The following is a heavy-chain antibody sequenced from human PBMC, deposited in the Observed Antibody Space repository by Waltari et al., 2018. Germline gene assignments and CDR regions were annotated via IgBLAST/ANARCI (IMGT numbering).Heavy chain of an antibody. D-gene: IGHD2-2*01. Sequence: QVQLQQWGAGLLKPSETLSLTCAVYGGSFSGYYWSWIRQPPGKGLEWIGEINHSGSTNYNPSLKSRVTISVDTSKNQFSLKLSSVTAADTAVYYCARLRYQLLWSDAFDIWGQGTMVTVSS. CDR1: GGSFSGYY. J-gene: IGHJ3*02. V-gene: IGHV4-34*01. CDR2: INHSGST. CDR3: ARLRYQLLWSDAFDI.